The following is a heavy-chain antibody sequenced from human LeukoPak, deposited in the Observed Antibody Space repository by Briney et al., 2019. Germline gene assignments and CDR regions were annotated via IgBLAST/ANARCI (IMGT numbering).Heavy chain of an antibody. CDR2: ISSSSSYI. CDR1: GFTFSSYS. Sequence: GGSLRLSCAASGFTFSSYSMNWVRQAPGKGLEWVSSISSSSSYIYYADSVKGRFTISRDNAKNSLYLQMNSLRAEDTAVYYCAAHCSSTSIDYWGQGTLVTVSS. J-gene: IGHJ4*02. D-gene: IGHD2-2*01. CDR3: AAHCSSTSIDY. V-gene: IGHV3-21*01.